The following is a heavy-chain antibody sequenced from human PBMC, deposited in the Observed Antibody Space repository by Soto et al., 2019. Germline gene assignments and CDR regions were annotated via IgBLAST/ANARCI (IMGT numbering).Heavy chain of an antibody. V-gene: IGHV1-18*04. CDR2: ISAYNGNT. CDR1: GYTFTSYG. D-gene: IGHD6-19*01. CDR3: ARAVAVAGNDAFYI. Sequence: QVQLVQSGAEVKKPGASVKVSCKASGYTFTSYGISWVRQAPGQGLEWMGWISAYNGNTNYAQKLQGRVTMTTDTPTGSAYIELRGMRSDDTAVYYCARAVAVAGNDAFYIWGQGTMVTVSS. J-gene: IGHJ3*02.